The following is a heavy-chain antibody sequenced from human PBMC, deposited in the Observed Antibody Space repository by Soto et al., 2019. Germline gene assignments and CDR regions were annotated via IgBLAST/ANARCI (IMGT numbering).Heavy chain of an antibody. Sequence: PGGSLRLSCAASGFTFSSYSMNWVRQAPGKGLEWVSSISSSSSYIYYADSVKGRFTISRDNAKNSLYLQMNSLRAEDTAVYYCAREYCSGGSCFYYYYYGMDVWGQGTTVTVS. J-gene: IGHJ6*02. CDR3: AREYCSGGSCFYYYYYGMDV. CDR2: ISSSSSYI. V-gene: IGHV3-21*01. D-gene: IGHD2-15*01. CDR1: GFTFSSYS.